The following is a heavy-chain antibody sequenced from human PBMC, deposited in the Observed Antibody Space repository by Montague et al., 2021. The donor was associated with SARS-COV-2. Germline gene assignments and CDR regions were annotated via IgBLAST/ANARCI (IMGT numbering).Heavy chain of an antibody. V-gene: IGHV3-21*01. CDR2: ISSGSYI. CDR3: SRSHELWFGENPQGPGAFDI. D-gene: IGHD3-10*01. J-gene: IGHJ3*02. CDR1: GFTFSSYS. Sequence: SLRLSCSASGFTFSSYSMNWVRQAPGKGLEWVSSISSGSYIYYSDSVKGRFTISRDNAKNSLYLQMNSLRAEDTAVYYCSRSHELWFGENPQGPGAFDIWGQGTMVTVSS.